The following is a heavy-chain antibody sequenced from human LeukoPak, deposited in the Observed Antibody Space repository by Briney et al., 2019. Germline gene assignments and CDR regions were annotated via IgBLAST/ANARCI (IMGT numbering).Heavy chain of an antibody. V-gene: IGHV3-23*01. J-gene: IGHJ4*02. D-gene: IGHD5-24*01. CDR3: AKDRWHYFDY. Sequence: TGGSLRLSCAASGFTFSSYGMSWVRQAPGKGLEWVSAISGSGGSTYYADSVKGRFTISRDNSKNTLYLQMNSLRAEDTAVYYCAKDRWHYFDYWGQGALVTVSS. CDR2: ISGSGGST. CDR1: GFTFSSYG.